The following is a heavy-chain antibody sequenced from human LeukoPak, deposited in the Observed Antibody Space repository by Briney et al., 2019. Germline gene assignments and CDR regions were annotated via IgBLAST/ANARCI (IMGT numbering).Heavy chain of an antibody. Sequence: GGSLRLSCAASGFTFSSFVMHWVRQAPGKGLEWVAVISYDGTNKYYADSVKGRFTISRDNSKNTLYLQMNSLRAEDTAVYYCAKNYGDYPSYYYYYYMDVWGKGTTVTVSS. J-gene: IGHJ6*03. CDR1: GFTFSSFV. CDR2: ISYDGTNK. D-gene: IGHD4-17*01. CDR3: AKNYGDYPSYYYYYYMDV. V-gene: IGHV3-30*18.